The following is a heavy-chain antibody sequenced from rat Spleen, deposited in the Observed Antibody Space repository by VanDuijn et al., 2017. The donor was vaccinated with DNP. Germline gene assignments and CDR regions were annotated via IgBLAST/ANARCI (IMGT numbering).Heavy chain of an antibody. Sequence: QVQLKESEPDLVQPSQTLSLTCTVSGFSLTSYHVHWVRQPPGKGLEWMGRIQSGGSTAYNSALKSRLSISRETSKSQVFLKMNSLQTEDTAMYFCARGVYPDYFDYWGQGVMVTVSS. D-gene: IGHD1-11*01. CDR2: IQSGGST. V-gene: IGHV2-27*01. CDR1: GFSLTSYH. J-gene: IGHJ2*01. CDR3: ARGVYPDYFDY.